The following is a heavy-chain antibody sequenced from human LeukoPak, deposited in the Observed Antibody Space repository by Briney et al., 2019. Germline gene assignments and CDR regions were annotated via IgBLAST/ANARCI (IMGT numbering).Heavy chain of an antibody. Sequence: ASVTVSCTASGYTFTSYGISWVRQAPGQGLEWMGWISAYDGNTNYAQKLQGRVTMTTDTSTSTVYMELRSLRSDDTAVYYCAREAFTTRCYDSWGQGTLVTVSS. CDR1: GYTFTSYG. D-gene: IGHD4/OR15-4a*01. V-gene: IGHV1-18*01. CDR3: AREAFTTRCYDS. CDR2: ISAYDGNT. J-gene: IGHJ4*02.